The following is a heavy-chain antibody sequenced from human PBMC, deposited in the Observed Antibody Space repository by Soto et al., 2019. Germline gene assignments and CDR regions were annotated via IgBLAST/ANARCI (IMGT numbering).Heavy chain of an antibody. D-gene: IGHD3-10*01. CDR2: ISPRSDYI. CDR1: GFMFSSYS. Sequence: PGGSLRLSCAASGFMFSSYSMNWVRQAPGKGLEWVSSISPRSDYIYFADSMRGRFTISRDNAQNSLYLHMNNLRAEDTAVYHCARVSGTLERYSDLDYWGQGTLVTVPS. V-gene: IGHV3-21*06. CDR3: ARVSGTLERYSDLDY. J-gene: IGHJ4*02.